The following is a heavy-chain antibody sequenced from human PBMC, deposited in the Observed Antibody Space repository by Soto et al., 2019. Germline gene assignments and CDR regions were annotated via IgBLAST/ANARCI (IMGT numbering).Heavy chain of an antibody. Sequence: GALRLSCAASGLSVSKNYMGWVRQAPGRGPEWVSVIYSGGNTYYADSVQGRFIISRDNSKNTVYLQMNILRVEDTAVYYCARENTGWPDAFDVWGQGTMVTVSS. D-gene: IGHD6-19*01. CDR2: IYSGGNT. V-gene: IGHV3-66*01. J-gene: IGHJ3*01. CDR3: ARENTGWPDAFDV. CDR1: GLSVSKNY.